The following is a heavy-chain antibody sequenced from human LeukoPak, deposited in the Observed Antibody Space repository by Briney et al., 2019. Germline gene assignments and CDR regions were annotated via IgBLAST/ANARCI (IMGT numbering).Heavy chain of an antibody. Sequence: GGSLRLSCAASGFTFSTFGMHWVRQAPGKGPEWVAVIWYDGSKKYYIDFAEGRFTISRDNSRNTLYLQMNSLRAEDTAVYYCARVSTGAWYFDLWGRGTLVTVSS. J-gene: IGHJ2*01. CDR1: GFTFSTFG. D-gene: IGHD7-27*01. CDR3: ARVSTGAWYFDL. V-gene: IGHV3-33*01. CDR2: IWYDGSKK.